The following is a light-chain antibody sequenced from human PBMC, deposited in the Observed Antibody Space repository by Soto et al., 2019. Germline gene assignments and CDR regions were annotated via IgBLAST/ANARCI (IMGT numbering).Light chain of an antibody. CDR1: QSLVYSDGNTY. CDR2: KVS. V-gene: IGKV2-30*01. CDR3: MQDTHWHPT. J-gene: IGKJ2*01. Sequence: VVMTQSPLSLPVTLGQPPSISCRSSQSLVYSDGNTYLNWFQQRPGQSPRRLIYKVSNLDSRDPDRFSDSGPITDVTLKISSVDPEDIGLYYCMQDTHWHPTFRQGTKLEIK.